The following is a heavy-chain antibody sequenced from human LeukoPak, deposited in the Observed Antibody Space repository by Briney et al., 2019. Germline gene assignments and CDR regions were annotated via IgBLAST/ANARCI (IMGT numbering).Heavy chain of an antibody. Sequence: SVKVSCKASGGTFSSYAISWVRQAPGQGLEWMGGIIPIFGTANYAQKFQGRVTITADGSTSTAYMELSSLRSEDTAVYYCARVPRGSYDNWFDPWGQGTLVTVSS. V-gene: IGHV1-69*13. CDR3: ARVPRGSYDNWFDP. CDR2: IIPIFGTA. D-gene: IGHD1-26*01. CDR1: GGTFSSYA. J-gene: IGHJ5*02.